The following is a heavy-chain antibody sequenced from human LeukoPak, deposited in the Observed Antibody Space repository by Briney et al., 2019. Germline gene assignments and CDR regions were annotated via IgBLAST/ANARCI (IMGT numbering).Heavy chain of an antibody. V-gene: IGHV4-59*08. CDR1: GGSISSYY. CDR2: IYYSGST. Sequence: SETLSLTCTVSGGSISSYYWSWIRQPPGKGLEWIGYIYYSGSTNYNPSLKSRVTISVDTSKNQFSLKLSSVTVADTAVYYCARTGDSSLPLDYWGQGTLVTVSS. D-gene: IGHD3-22*01. CDR3: ARTGDSSLPLDY. J-gene: IGHJ4*02.